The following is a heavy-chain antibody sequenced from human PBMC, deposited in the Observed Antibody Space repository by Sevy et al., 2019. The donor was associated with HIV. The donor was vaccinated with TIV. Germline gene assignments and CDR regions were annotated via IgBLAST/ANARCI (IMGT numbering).Heavy chain of an antibody. CDR3: ARQGSSWTFDP. J-gene: IGHJ5*02. CDR1: GFDFSSYP. CDR2: IAYDESTK. D-gene: IGHD6-13*01. Sequence: GGSLRLSCAASGFDFSSYPMHWVRQAPGKGLEWVSVIAYDESTKYYGASLRGRFTISIDNSKNTLYLQMNSLREEDTGVYDCARQGSSWTFDPWGQGTLVTVSS. V-gene: IGHV3-30-3*01.